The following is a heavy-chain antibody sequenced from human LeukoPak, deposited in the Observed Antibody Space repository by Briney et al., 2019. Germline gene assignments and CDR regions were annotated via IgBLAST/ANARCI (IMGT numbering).Heavy chain of an antibody. CDR1: GFTFSSFW. CDR2: IKEDGSEK. J-gene: IGHJ4*02. V-gene: IGHV3-7*01. D-gene: IGHD5-24*01. CDR3: ARDDGYRSYDY. Sequence: QPGGSLRLSCAASGFTFSSFWMSWVRQAPGKGLEWVANIKEDGSEKYYVGSVKGRFAISRDNPQNSLYLQMSSLRAEDTALYFCARDDGYRSYDYGGQGTLVTVSS.